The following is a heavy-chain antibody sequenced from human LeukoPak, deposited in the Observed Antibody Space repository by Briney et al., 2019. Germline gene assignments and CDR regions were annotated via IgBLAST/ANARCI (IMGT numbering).Heavy chain of an antibody. D-gene: IGHD6-19*01. Sequence: PGRSLRLSCAASGFTFSSYGMHWVRQAPGKGLEWVAVIWYDGSNKYYADSVKGRFTISGDNSKNTLYLQMNSLRAEDTAVYYCAPLAVAGTPRDYWDQGTLVTVSS. CDR1: GFTFSSYG. J-gene: IGHJ4*02. CDR3: APLAVAGTPRDY. CDR2: IWYDGSNK. V-gene: IGHV3-33*01.